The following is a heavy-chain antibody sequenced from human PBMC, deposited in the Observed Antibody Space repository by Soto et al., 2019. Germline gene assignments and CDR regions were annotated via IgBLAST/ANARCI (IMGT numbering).Heavy chain of an antibody. V-gene: IGHV4-30-4*01. Sequence: SETLSLTCTVSGGSISSGDYYWSWIRQPPGKGLEWIGYIYYSGSTYYNPSLKSRVTISVDTSKNQFSLKLSSVTAADTAVYYCARESPSYGDTTTNWFDPWGQGTLVTVSS. D-gene: IGHD4-17*01. CDR1: GGSISSGDYY. J-gene: IGHJ5*02. CDR2: IYYSGST. CDR3: ARESPSYGDTTTNWFDP.